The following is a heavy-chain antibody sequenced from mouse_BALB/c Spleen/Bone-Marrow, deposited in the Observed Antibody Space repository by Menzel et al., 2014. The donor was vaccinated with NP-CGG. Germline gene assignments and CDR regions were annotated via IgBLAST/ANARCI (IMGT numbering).Heavy chain of an antibody. Sequence: LVKPGASVKLSCKASGYTFTSYYMYWVKQRPGQGLEWIGGINPSDGGTNFDEKFKSKATLTVDKSSSTAYMQLSSLTSEDSAVYYCTRDHYYYGSSYWYFDVWGAGTTVTVSS. CDR1: GYTFTSYY. J-gene: IGHJ1*01. CDR2: INPSDGGT. V-gene: IGHV1S16*01. CDR3: TRDHYYYGSSYWYFDV. D-gene: IGHD1-1*01.